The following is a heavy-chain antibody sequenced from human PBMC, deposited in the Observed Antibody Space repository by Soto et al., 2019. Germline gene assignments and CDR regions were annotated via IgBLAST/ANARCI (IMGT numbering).Heavy chain of an antibody. D-gene: IGHD1-7*01. J-gene: IGHJ1*01. CDR2: ITGSGSTT. CDR3: ARPAGITETPSPYEY. CDR1: GFTFSSYA. Sequence: GSLRLSCAASGFTFSSYAMSWVRQAPGKGLEWVSSITGSGSTTYADSVKGRFTISRDNSKNTLYLQMNSLRAEDAAVYYCARPAGITETPSPYEYWGQGTRVTVSS. V-gene: IGHV3-23*01.